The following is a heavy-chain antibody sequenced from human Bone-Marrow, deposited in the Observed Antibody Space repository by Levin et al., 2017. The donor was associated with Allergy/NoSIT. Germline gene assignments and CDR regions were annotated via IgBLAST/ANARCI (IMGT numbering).Heavy chain of an antibody. V-gene: IGHV3-11*05. CDR2: ISGSSSYT. J-gene: IGHJ2*01. D-gene: IGHD3-22*01. CDR3: ARDLAPYYYDSSGFPKSYWYFDL. Sequence: GGSLRLSCAASGFTFSDYYMSWVRQAPGKGLEWISYISGSSSYTNHADSVKGRFTISRDNAKNSLYLQMNSLRAEDTAVYYCARDLAPYYYDSSGFPKSYWYFDLWGRGTLVTVSS. CDR1: GFTFSDYY.